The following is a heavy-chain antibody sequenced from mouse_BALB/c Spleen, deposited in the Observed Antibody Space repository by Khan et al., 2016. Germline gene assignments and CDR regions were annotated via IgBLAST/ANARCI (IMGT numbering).Heavy chain of an antibody. CDR3: ARDGKRPFAY. D-gene: IGHD1-1*01. CDR1: GYTFTNYG. CDR2: INTYTGEP. Sequence: QIQLVLSGPELKKPGETVKISCKASGYTFTNYGMNWVKQAPGKGLKWMAWINTYTGEPTYADDFKGRFAFSLETSASTAYLQINNLKNEDTATYVGARDGKRPFAYWGQGTLVTVSA. J-gene: IGHJ3*01. V-gene: IGHV9-3-1*01.